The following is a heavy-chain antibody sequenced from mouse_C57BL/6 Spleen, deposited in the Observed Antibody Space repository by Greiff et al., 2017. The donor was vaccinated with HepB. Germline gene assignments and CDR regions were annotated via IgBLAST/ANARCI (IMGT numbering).Heavy chain of an antibody. D-gene: IGHD1-1*01. J-gene: IGHJ2*01. Sequence: VQLQQSGPELVKPGASVKISCKASGYSFTDYNMNWVKQSNGKSLEWIRVINPNYGTTSYNQKFKGKATLTVDQSSSTAYMQLNSLTSEDSAVYYCARKDYGSSFYYFDYWGQGTTLTVSS. V-gene: IGHV1-39*01. CDR2: INPNYGTT. CDR3: ARKDYGSSFYYFDY. CDR1: GYSFTDYN.